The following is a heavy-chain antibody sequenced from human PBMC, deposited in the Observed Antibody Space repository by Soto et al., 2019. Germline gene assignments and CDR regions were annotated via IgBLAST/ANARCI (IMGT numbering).Heavy chain of an antibody. J-gene: IGHJ3*02. CDR3: AKDANYGKIPGDALDI. V-gene: IGHV3-23*01. CDR2: ISVGGTSR. D-gene: IGHD2-2*01. CDR1: GFAFSRYA. Sequence: EVHLLESGGGLVQPGVSLRLSCAASGFAFSRYAMNWVRQAPGKGLAWVSSISVGGTSRYSADSVQGRFTMSRYNSKNKLYLRMKSLRVEDTAIYHWAKDANYGKIPGDALDIWGQGTLVTVSS.